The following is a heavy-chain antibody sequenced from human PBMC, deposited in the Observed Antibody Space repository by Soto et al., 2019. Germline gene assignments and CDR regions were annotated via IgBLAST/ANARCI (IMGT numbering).Heavy chain of an antibody. Sequence: QVQLVQSGAEVKKPGASVKVSCKASGYTFTSYGTNWVRQAPGQALEWMGWISAYNDNIKYAQKLQGRVTMTTDTSTSTAYMELRSLRSDDTAVYYCARGNFAWLFGDDAFDTWGHGTMVTFSS. D-gene: IGHD3-9*01. CDR1: GYTFTSYG. CDR3: ARGNFAWLFGDDAFDT. CDR2: ISAYNDNI. J-gene: IGHJ3*02. V-gene: IGHV1-18*01.